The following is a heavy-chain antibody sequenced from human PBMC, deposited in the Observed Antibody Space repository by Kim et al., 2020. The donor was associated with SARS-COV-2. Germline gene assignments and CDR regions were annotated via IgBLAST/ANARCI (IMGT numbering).Heavy chain of an antibody. CDR3: ARHTLLWFGELSPMDV. V-gene: IGHV5-10-1*01. Sequence: GESLKISCKGSGYSFTSYWISWVRQMPGKGLEWMGRIDPSDSYTNYSPSFQGHVTISADKSISTAYLQWSSLKASDTAMYYCARHTLLWFGELSPMDVWGQGTTVTVSS. J-gene: IGHJ6*02. CDR1: GYSFTSYW. D-gene: IGHD3-10*01. CDR2: IDPSDSYT.